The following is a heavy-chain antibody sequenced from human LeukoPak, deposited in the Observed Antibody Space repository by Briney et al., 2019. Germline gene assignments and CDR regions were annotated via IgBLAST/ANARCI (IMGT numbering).Heavy chain of an antibody. CDR3: ARDCTSTSCYVFDY. V-gene: IGHV3-11*05. J-gene: IGHJ4*02. CDR1: GFTFSDYY. Sequence: GGSLRLSCAASGFTFSDYYMSWIRQAPGKGLEWASYISGSSTYTNYAESVKGRFTISRDNAKNLLYLQMNSLRAEDTAVYHCARDCTSTSCYVFDYWGQGTLVSVSS. CDR2: ISGSSTYT. D-gene: IGHD2-2*01.